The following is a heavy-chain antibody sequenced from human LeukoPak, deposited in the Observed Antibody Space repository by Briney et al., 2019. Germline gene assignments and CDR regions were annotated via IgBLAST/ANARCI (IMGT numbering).Heavy chain of an antibody. D-gene: IGHD2-15*01. CDR1: GLTFAAYA. J-gene: IGHJ4*02. CDR3: AKLGGYCSSGSCRDFDY. Sequence: AGGSLRLSCAVSGLTFAAYAMTWVRQAPEKELEWVSTISDSGGSTYYADSLKGRFTISRDNSKNTLYLQVDSLRAEDTAVYYCAKLGGYCSSGSCRDFDYWGQGTLVTVSS. CDR2: ISDSGGST. V-gene: IGHV3-23*01.